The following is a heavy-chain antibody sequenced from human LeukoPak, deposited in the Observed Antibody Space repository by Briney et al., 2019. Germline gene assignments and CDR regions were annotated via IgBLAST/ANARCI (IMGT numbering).Heavy chain of an antibody. CDR2: INPNSGGT. Sequence: ASVKVSCKASGYTFTGYYMHWVRQAPGQGLEWMGWINPNSGGTNYAQKFQGRVTMTRDTSISTAYMELSRLRPDDTAVYYCARAGYSGRYSPIDYWGQGTLVTVSS. CDR1: GYTFTGYY. J-gene: IGHJ4*02. V-gene: IGHV1-2*02. D-gene: IGHD2-15*01. CDR3: ARAGYSGRYSPIDY.